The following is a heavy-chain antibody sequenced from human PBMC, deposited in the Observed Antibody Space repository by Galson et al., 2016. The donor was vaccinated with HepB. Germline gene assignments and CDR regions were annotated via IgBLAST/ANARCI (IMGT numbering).Heavy chain of an antibody. V-gene: IGHV1-18*01. CDR2: ISSNNGDA. Sequence: SVKVSCKASGYTFSNFGISWVRQAPGQGLEWMGWISSNNGDANYARNFQGKVTMTTDTSTATAYLEVTSLKSDDTAVYFCASGRIAVAGSEAYWGQGTLVTVSP. CDR3: ASGRIAVAGSEAY. J-gene: IGHJ4*02. D-gene: IGHD6-19*01. CDR1: GYTFSNFG.